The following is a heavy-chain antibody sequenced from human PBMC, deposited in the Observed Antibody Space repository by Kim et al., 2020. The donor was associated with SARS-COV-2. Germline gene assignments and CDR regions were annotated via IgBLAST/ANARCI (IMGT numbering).Heavy chain of an antibody. CDR3: ARDGNNFHYDYGMDV. D-gene: IGHD3-3*01. Sequence: AASVKGRFTISRDNSKNTLYLQMTSRRAEDTAVYYCARDGNNFHYDYGMDVWGQGTTVTVSS. V-gene: IGHV3-23*01. J-gene: IGHJ6*02.